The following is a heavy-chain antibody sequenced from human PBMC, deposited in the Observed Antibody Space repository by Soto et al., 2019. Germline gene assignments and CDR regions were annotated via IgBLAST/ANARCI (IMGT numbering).Heavy chain of an antibody. V-gene: IGHV3-23*01. J-gene: IGHJ6*02. CDR3: AKALPMYYYDSSGYSDYYYDMDV. Sequence: GSLRLSCAASVFTLNSYAMNWVRQAPGKGLEWVSGISARGEKTYYADSVKGRFTISRDNSKNTVYLQMNSLRAKDTAVFYCAKALPMYYYDSSGYSDYYYDMDVWGQGTTVTVSS. CDR2: ISARGEKT. CDR1: VFTLNSYA. D-gene: IGHD3-22*01.